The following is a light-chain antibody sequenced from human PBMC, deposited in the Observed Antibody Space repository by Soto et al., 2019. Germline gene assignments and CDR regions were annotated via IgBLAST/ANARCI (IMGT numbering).Light chain of an antibody. CDR3: QQSYSTPYS. V-gene: IGKV1-39*01. CDR1: HSISNY. Sequence: DIQMTQSPSSLSASVGDRVTITCRASHSISNYLNWYQQKPGKAPNLLIYTASSLQSGVPSRFSGSGSGTDFTLTISSLQPEDFATYYCQQSYSTPYSFGQGTKLDIE. J-gene: IGKJ2*03. CDR2: TAS.